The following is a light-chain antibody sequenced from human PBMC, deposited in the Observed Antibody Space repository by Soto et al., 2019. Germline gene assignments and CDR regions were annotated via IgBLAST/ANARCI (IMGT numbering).Light chain of an antibody. CDR3: HQYDNWWT. CDR1: QSVRNN. CDR2: GVS. J-gene: IGKJ1*01. Sequence: ELVMTQSPNTLSVSPGERATLLCRASQSVRNNLAWYQQKPGQAPRLLIYGVSTRATGVPARFSGSGSGTDFTLTIGSLQPEDFAVYYCHQYDNWWTFGQGTKVDIK. V-gene: IGKV3-15*01.